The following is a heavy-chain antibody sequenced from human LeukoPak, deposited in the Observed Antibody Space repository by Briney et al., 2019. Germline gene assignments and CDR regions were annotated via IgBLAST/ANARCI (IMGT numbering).Heavy chain of an antibody. CDR3: ARSPSYHPDDDAFDI. V-gene: IGHV1-69*04. D-gene: IGHD1-14*01. CDR1: GGTFSSYA. CDR2: IIPILGGLT. J-gene: IGHJ3*02. Sequence: GASVKVSCRASGGTFSSYAISWVRQAPRQGLEWMGRIIPILGGLTNFAQRFQGRVTITAERSTTTVYMELSSLRSEDTAVYYCARSPSYHPDDDAFDIWGQGTMVTVSS.